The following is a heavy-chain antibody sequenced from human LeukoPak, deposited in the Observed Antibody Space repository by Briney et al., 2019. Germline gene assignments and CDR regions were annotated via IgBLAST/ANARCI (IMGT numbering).Heavy chain of an antibody. V-gene: IGHV3-21*01. D-gene: IGHD2-15*01. J-gene: IGHJ4*02. CDR2: ISSSSSYI. Sequence: GGSLRLSCAASGFTFSSYSMNWVRQAPGKGLEWVSSISSSSSYIYYADSVKGRFTISRDNAKNSLYLQMNSLRAEDTAVYYCATLGYCSGGSCYLGDYWGRGTLVTVSS. CDR1: GFTFSSYS. CDR3: ATLGYCSGGSCYLGDY.